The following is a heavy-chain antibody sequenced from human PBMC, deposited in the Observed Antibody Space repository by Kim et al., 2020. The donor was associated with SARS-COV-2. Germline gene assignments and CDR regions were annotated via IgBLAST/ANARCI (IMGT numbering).Heavy chain of an antibody. D-gene: IGHD3-10*01. CDR2: ISGSGGST. V-gene: IGHV3-23*01. Sequence: GGSLRLSCAASGFTFSSYAMSWVRQAPGKGLEWVSAISGSGGSTYYADSVKGRFTISRDNSKNTLYLQMNSLRAEDTAVYYCAKESIHYYGSGSPSPGWGQGTLVTVSS. CDR3: AKESIHYYGSGSPSPG. CDR1: GFTFSSYA. J-gene: IGHJ4*02.